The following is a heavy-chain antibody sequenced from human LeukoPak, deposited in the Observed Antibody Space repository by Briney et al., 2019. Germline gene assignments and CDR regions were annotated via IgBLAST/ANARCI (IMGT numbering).Heavy chain of an antibody. CDR1: GFTFSSYG. V-gene: IGHV3-30*18. Sequence: GGSLRLSCAASGFTFSSYGMHWVRQAPGKGLEWVAVISYDGSNKYYADSVKGRFTISRDNSKNTLYLQMNSLRAEDTAVYYCAKHSYYDSSGPDYWGQGTLVTVSS. D-gene: IGHD3-22*01. J-gene: IGHJ4*02. CDR2: ISYDGSNK. CDR3: AKHSYYDSSGPDY.